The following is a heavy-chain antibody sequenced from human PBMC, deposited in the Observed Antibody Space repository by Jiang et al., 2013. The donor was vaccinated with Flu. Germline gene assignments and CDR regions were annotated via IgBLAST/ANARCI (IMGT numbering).Heavy chain of an antibody. CDR1: GYSFTSYW. Sequence: SCKGSGYSFTSYWIGWVRQMPGKGLEWMGIIYPGDSDTRYSPSFQGQVTISADKSISTAYLQWSSLKASDTAMYYCARAPAYDFWSGYPHFDPWGQGTLVTVSS. CDR2: IYPGDSDT. V-gene: IGHV5-51*01. D-gene: IGHD3-3*01. CDR3: ARAPAYDFWSGYPHFDP. J-gene: IGHJ5*02.